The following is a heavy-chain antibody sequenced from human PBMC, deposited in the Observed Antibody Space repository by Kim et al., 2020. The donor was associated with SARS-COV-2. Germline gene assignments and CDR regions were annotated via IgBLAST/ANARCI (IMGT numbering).Heavy chain of an antibody. CDR3: ARGEGSGWTFDY. V-gene: IGHV4-34*01. CDR1: GGSFSGYY. Sequence: SETLSLTCAVYGGSFSGYYWSWIRQPPGKGLEWIGEINHSGSTNYNPSLKSRVTISVDTSKNQFSLKLSSVTAADTAVYYCARGEGSGWTFDYWGQGTLV. J-gene: IGHJ4*02. D-gene: IGHD6-19*01. CDR2: INHSGST.